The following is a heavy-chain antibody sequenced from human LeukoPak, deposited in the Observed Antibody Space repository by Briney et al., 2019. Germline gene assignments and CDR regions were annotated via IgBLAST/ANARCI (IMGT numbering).Heavy chain of an antibody. CDR1: GFTFSNYW. D-gene: IGHD6-13*01. V-gene: IGHV3-23*01. J-gene: IGHJ1*01. CDR3: AKDEYSSSWYYRQEYFQH. Sequence: PGGSLRLSCAASGFTFSNYWIHWVRQAPGKGLEWVSAISGSGGSTYYADSVKGRFTISRDNSKNTLYLQMNSLRAEDTAVYYCAKDEYSSSWYYRQEYFQHWGQGTLVTVSS. CDR2: ISGSGGST.